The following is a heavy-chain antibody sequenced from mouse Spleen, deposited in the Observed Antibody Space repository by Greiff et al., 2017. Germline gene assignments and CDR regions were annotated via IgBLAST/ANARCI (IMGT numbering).Heavy chain of an antibody. CDR2: IWTGGGT. CDR1: GFSLTSYD. J-gene: IGHJ2*01. Sequence: VQLVESGPGLVAPSQSLSITCTVSGFSLTSYDISWIRQPPGKGLEWLGVIWTGGGTNYNSAFMSRLSISKDNSKSQVFLKMNSLQTDDTAIYYCVRDGPSFDYWGQGTTLTVSS. CDR3: VRDGPSFDY. V-gene: IGHV2-9-2*01.